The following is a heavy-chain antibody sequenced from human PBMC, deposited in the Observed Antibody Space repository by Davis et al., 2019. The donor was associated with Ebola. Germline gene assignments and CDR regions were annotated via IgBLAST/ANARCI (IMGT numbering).Heavy chain of an antibody. Sequence: PGGSLRLSCAASGFTFSRYAMHWVRQAPGKGLEWLAVISYDGSNKYYADSVKGRFTISRDNSKNTLYLQMNSLRAEDTAVYYCAKKVHSWQCLDYWGQGTLVTVSS. CDR2: ISYDGSNK. CDR1: GFTFSRYA. V-gene: IGHV3-30-3*02. CDR3: AKKVHSWQCLDY. D-gene: IGHD5/OR15-5a*01. J-gene: IGHJ4*02.